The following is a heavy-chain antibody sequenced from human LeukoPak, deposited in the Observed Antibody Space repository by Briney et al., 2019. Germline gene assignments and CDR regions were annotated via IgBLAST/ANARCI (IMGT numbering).Heavy chain of an antibody. D-gene: IGHD3-3*01. CDR3: ARRAWSGYLYFDY. CDR1: GFTFSSHW. J-gene: IGHJ4*02. CDR2: INQDGTEQ. Sequence: SGGSLRFSCAASGFTFSSHWMSWIRQAPGKGLEWVANINQDGTEQYYVDSVKGRFTISRDNAKNSLYLQMNSLRAEDTAVYYCARRAWSGYLYFDYWGQGTLVTVSS. V-gene: IGHV3-7*01.